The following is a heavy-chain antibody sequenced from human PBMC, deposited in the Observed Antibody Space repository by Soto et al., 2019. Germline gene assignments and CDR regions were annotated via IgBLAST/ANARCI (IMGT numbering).Heavy chain of an antibody. V-gene: IGHV1-18*01. CDR3: ARVGPSREVPYPFEY. CDR2: ISAYNHYT. CDR1: GYPFSTYG. J-gene: IGHJ4*02. Sequence: GPGVRKPGASANVSCKASGYPFSTYGISWVRQAPGQGLEWMGWISAYNHYTNYAQKFQGRVTMTTDTSTNTAYMELRSLRSGDTAMYFCARVGPSREVPYPFEYWGQGTLVTVSS. D-gene: IGHD1-26*01.